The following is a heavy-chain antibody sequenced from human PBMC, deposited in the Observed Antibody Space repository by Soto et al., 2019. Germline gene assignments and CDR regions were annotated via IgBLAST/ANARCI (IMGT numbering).Heavy chain of an antibody. D-gene: IGHD2-2*01. V-gene: IGHV3-30*18. Sequence: QVQLVESGGGMVQPGRSLRLSCAASGFTFSNYGMHWVRQAPGKGLEWVAVMSYDGSDKYYADSVKGRFSISRDNSKNTLYLQMNSLRAEDTAVYYCAKVTGYCSSSSCRRDYYYYYGMDVWGQGTTVTVSS. CDR1: GFTFSNYG. CDR2: MSYDGSDK. J-gene: IGHJ6*02. CDR3: AKVTGYCSSSSCRRDYYYYYGMDV.